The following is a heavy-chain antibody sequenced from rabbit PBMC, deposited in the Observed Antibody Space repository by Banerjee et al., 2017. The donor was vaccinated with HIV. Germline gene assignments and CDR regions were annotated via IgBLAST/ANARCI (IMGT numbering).Heavy chain of an antibody. CDR3: ARGLIYVTNSGYFYLDL. D-gene: IGHD1-1*01. J-gene: IGHJ4*01. Sequence: QSLEESGGDLVKPGASLTLTCKASGLDFSTGYWICWVRQAPGKGVEWIACIDAGSSGSTYYTSRAKGRFTISKPSSTTVTLQMTSLTDADTASYFCARGLIYVTNSGYFYLDLWGQGTLVTVS. V-gene: IGHV1S40*01. CDR2: IDAGSSGST. CDR1: GLDFSTGYW.